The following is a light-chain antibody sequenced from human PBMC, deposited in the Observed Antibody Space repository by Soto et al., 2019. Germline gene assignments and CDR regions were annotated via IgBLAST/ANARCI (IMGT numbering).Light chain of an antibody. CDR1: SSDVGGYNY. V-gene: IGLV2-14*01. Sequence: QSVLTQPASVSGSPGQSITISCTGTSSDVGGYNYVSWYQQNPGKAPKLLIYEVSNRPSGVSNRFSGSKSGNTASLTISGLQAEDEADYYCCSYAGTYTGVFGTGTKVTVL. CDR2: EVS. J-gene: IGLJ1*01. CDR3: CSYAGTYTGV.